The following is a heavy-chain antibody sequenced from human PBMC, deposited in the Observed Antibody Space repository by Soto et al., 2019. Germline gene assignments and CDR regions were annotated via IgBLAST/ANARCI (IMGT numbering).Heavy chain of an antibody. CDR2: ISWNSGNL. Sequence: EVQLVESGGGLVQPGRSLRLSCAASGFTFDDYAMHWVRQGPGKGLEWVSSISWNSGNLGYADSVKGRFTISRDNAKNALYLQMTSLRGEDTALYHFAKGASTTVFAFNDYWGQGTLVSVSS. J-gene: IGHJ4*02. V-gene: IGHV3-9*01. D-gene: IGHD4-17*01. CDR1: GFTFDDYA. CDR3: AKGASTTVFAFNDY.